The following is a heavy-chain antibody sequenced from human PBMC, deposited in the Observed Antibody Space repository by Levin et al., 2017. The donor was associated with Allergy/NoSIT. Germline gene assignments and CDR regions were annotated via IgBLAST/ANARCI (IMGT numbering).Heavy chain of an antibody. CDR3: TRNLRSSGYYRSDF. D-gene: IGHD3-22*01. CDR2: IRSKGYGGTT. J-gene: IGHJ4*02. V-gene: IGHV3-49*03. Sequence: GGSLRLSCTASGFTFGDYAMGWFRQAPGKGLEWVGFIRSKGYGGTTDYAASVKGRFTISRDDSKSIAYLEMNSLKTDDTAVYYCTRNLRSSGYYRSDFWGQGTLVTVSS. CDR1: GFTFGDYA.